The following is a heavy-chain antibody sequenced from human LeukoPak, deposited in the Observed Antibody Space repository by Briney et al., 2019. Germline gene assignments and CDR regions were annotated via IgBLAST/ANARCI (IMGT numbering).Heavy chain of an antibody. Sequence: GGSLRLSCAASGFTFSSYWMHWVRQAPGKGLVWVSRINSDGSSTSYADSVKGRFTISRDNAKNTLYLQMNSLRAEDTAVYYCARDQMAYCSSTSCYDDGMDVWGKGTTVTLSS. CDR2: INSDGSST. CDR3: ARDQMAYCSSTSCYDDGMDV. V-gene: IGHV3-74*01. J-gene: IGHJ6*04. CDR1: GFTFSSYW. D-gene: IGHD2-2*01.